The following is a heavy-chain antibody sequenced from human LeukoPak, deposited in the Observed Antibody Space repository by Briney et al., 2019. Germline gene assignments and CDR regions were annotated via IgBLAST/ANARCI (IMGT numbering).Heavy chain of an antibody. Sequence: PGGSLRLSCAASGFTVSSNYMSWVRQAPGKGLEWVSVIYSGGSTYYADSVKGRFTISRDNAKNSLYLQMNSLRAEDTAVYYCARAMIWYYGSGSYFDCWGQGTLVTVSS. CDR1: GFTVSSNY. V-gene: IGHV3-53*01. CDR2: IYSGGST. J-gene: IGHJ4*02. CDR3: ARAMIWYYGSGSYFDC. D-gene: IGHD3-10*01.